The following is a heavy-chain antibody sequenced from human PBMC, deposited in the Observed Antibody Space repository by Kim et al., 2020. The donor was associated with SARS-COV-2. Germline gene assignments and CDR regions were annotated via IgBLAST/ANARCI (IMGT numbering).Heavy chain of an antibody. V-gene: IGHV4-59*01. J-gene: IGHJ6*02. CDR1: GGSISSYY. Sequence: SETLSLTCTVSGGSISSYYWSWIRQPPGKGLEWIGYIYYSGSTNYNPSLKSRVTMPVDTTKNQFSLKVSSVTAADTAVYYCARGLPHQEWSWNAAAATRINDLDVWGQGTTVTVSS. D-gene: IGHD6-13*01. CDR3: ARGLPHQEWSWNAAAATRINDLDV. CDR2: IYYSGST.